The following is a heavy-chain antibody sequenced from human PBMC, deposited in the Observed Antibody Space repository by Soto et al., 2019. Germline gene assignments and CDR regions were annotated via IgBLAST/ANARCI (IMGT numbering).Heavy chain of an antibody. V-gene: IGHV3-23*01. Sequence: GGSLRLSCAASGFTFSSYAMSWVRQAPGKGLEWVSAISGSGGSTYYADSVKGRFIISRDNSKNTLYLQMNSLRAEDTAVYYCATHIVLMVYAIGGDMDVWGKGTTVTVSS. CDR1: GFTFSSYA. CDR3: ATHIVLMVYAIGGDMDV. J-gene: IGHJ6*03. CDR2: ISGSGGST. D-gene: IGHD2-8*01.